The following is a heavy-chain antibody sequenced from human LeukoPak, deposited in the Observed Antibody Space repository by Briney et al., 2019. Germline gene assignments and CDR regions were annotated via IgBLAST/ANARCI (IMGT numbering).Heavy chain of an antibody. Sequence: PGASVKVSCKASGGTFSSYAISWVRQAPGQGLEWMGGIIPIFGTANYAQKFQGRVTITADESTSTAYMELSRLRSDDTAVYYCARPPPYDSSAFDIWGQGTMVTVSS. J-gene: IGHJ3*02. D-gene: IGHD3-22*01. CDR2: IIPIFGTA. V-gene: IGHV1-69*13. CDR1: GGTFSSYA. CDR3: ARPPPYDSSAFDI.